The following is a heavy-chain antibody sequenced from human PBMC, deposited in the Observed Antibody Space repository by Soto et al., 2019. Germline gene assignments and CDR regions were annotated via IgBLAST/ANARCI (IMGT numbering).Heavy chain of an antibody. Sequence: EVQLVESGGGLVKPGGSLRLSCAASGFTFSSYSMNWVRQAPGKGLEWVSSISSSSSYIYYADSVKGRFTISRDNAKNSLYLQMNSLRAEDTAVDYCARDSRGLRYYDYGWGSYRPDAFDILGQGTMVTVSS. J-gene: IGHJ3*02. CDR1: GFTFSSYS. D-gene: IGHD3-16*02. V-gene: IGHV3-21*01. CDR2: ISSSSSYI. CDR3: ARDSRGLRYYDYGWGSYRPDAFDI.